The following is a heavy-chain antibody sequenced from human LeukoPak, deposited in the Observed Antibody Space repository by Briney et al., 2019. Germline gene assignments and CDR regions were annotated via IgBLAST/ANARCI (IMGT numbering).Heavy chain of an antibody. CDR3: ARIPTYDSSGYYYENDDY. D-gene: IGHD3-22*01. V-gene: IGHV1-69*05. CDR2: IIPIFGTA. CDR1: GYTFTSYA. Sequence: SVKVSCKASGYTFTSYAISWVRQAPGQGLEWMGGIIPIFGTANYAQKFQGRVTITTDESTSTAYMELSSLRSEDTAVYYCARIPTYDSSGYYYENDDYWGQGTLVTVSS. J-gene: IGHJ4*02.